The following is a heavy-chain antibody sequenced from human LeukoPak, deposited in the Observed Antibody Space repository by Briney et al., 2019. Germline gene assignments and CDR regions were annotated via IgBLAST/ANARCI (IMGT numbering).Heavy chain of an antibody. J-gene: IGHJ4*02. CDR2: ISSSSSYI. CDR3: ARDSGSYRYYFDY. Sequence: GGSLRLSCAASEFTFSGYSLNWVRQAPGKGLEWVSSISSSSSYIYYADSVKGRFTISRDNAKNSLCLQMNSLRAEDTAVYYCARDSGSYRYYFDYWGQGTLVTVSS. D-gene: IGHD1-26*01. V-gene: IGHV3-21*01. CDR1: EFTFSGYS.